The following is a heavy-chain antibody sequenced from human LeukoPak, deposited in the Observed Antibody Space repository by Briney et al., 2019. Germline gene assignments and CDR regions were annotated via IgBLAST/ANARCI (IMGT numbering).Heavy chain of an antibody. CDR3: ARNGDGYNWFDP. D-gene: IGHD4-17*01. Sequence: SVKVSCKASGGTFSSYAISWVRQAPGQGLKWMGGIIPIFGTANYAQKFQGRVTITTDESTSTAYMELSSLRSEDTAVYYCARNGDGYNWFDPWGQGTLVTVSS. J-gene: IGHJ5*02. V-gene: IGHV1-69*05. CDR2: IIPIFGTA. CDR1: GGTFSSYA.